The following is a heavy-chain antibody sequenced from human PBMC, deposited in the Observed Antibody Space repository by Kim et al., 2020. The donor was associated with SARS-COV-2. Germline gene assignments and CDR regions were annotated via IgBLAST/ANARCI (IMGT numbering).Heavy chain of an antibody. D-gene: IGHD6-13*01. CDR3: ARDPRAAAGNAEYFQH. V-gene: IGHV1-46*01. J-gene: IGHJ1*01. Sequence: KFQGRVTMTRDTSTSTVYMELSSLRSEDTAVYYCARDPRAAAGNAEYFQHWGQGTLVTVSS.